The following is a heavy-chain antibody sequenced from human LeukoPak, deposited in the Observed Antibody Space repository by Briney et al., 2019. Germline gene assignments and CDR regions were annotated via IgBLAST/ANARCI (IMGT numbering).Heavy chain of an antibody. CDR1: GLTFSSYA. V-gene: IGHV3-23*01. CDR2: ISGSGSRT. D-gene: IGHD6-13*01. Sequence: GGSLRLSCAASGLTFSSYAMSWVRQAPGKGLGWVSAISGSGSRTYYADSVKGRFTISRDNSKSTLYLRINSLRAEDTAVYYCAKEVVVSAAVGTVGFDPWGQGTLVIVSS. J-gene: IGHJ5*02. CDR3: AKEVVVSAAVGTVGFDP.